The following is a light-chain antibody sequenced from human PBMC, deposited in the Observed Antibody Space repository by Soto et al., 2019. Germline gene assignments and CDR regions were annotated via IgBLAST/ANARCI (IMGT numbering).Light chain of an antibody. V-gene: IGKV3-11*01. CDR3: QQYNNWPRT. CDR2: DAS. CDR1: QSVRSY. J-gene: IGKJ1*01. Sequence: EIVLTQSPATLSLFPGERATLSCRASQSVRSYLAWYQQKPGQAPRLLIYDASNRATGIPDRFSGSGSGTDFTLTISSLQSEDFAVYYCQQYNNWPRTFGQGTKVDIK.